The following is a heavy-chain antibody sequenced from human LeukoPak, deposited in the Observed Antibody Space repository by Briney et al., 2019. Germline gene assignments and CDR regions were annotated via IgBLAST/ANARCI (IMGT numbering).Heavy chain of an antibody. Sequence: RPGGSLRLSCAASGFTFSNAWMSWVRQAPGKGLEWVGRIKSKTDGGTTDYAAPVKGRFTISRDDSKNTLYLQMNSLTPEDTAMCYCASRRSGWPNDAFDIWGQGTMVTVTS. J-gene: IGHJ3*02. CDR1: GFTFSNAW. V-gene: IGHV3-15*01. CDR2: IKSKTDGGTT. D-gene: IGHD6-19*01. CDR3: ASRRSGWPNDAFDI.